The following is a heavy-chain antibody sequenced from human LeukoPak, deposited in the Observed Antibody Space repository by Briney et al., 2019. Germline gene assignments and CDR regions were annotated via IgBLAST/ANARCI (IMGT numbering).Heavy chain of an antibody. D-gene: IGHD5-18*01. V-gene: IGHV4-59*01. J-gene: IGHJ5*02. CDR1: GGSISSYY. Sequence: SETLSLTCTVSGGSISSYYWSWIRQPPGKGLEWIGYIYYSGSTNYNPSLKSRVTISVDTSKNQFSLKLSSVTAADTAVYYCARGTQLWLPTNWFDPWGQGTLVTVSS. CDR3: ARGTQLWLPTNWFDP. CDR2: IYYSGST.